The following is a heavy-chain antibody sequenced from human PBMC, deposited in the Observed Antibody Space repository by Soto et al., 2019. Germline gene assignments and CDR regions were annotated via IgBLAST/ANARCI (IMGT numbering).Heavy chain of an antibody. V-gene: IGHV1-58*01. Sequence: ASVKVSCKASGFTFTSSAVQWVRQARGQLLEWIGWIVVCSGNTNYAQKFQERVTITRDMSTSTAYMELSSLRSEDTAVYYCAADPYYYDSSGVYYYYGMDVWGQGTTVTVSS. J-gene: IGHJ6*02. CDR2: IVVCSGNT. CDR3: AADPYYYDSSGVYYYYGMDV. CDR1: GFTFTSSA. D-gene: IGHD3-22*01.